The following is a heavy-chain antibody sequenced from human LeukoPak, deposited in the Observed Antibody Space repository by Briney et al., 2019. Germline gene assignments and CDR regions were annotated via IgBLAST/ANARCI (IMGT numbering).Heavy chain of an antibody. V-gene: IGHV1-58*01. CDR2: IVVGSGNT. J-gene: IGHJ3*01. CDR3: AAEAAYYYDSRDAFDV. D-gene: IGHD3-22*01. Sequence: SVKVSCKASGFTFTSSAVQWVRQARGQRLEWIGWIVVGSGNTNYAQKFQERVTITRDMSTSLVYMELSGLRSEDTAVYYCAAEAAYYYDSRDAFDVWGQGTMVTVSS. CDR1: GFTFTSSA.